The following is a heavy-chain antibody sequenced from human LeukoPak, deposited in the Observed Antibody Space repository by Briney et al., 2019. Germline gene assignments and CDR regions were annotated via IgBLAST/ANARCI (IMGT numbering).Heavy chain of an antibody. Sequence: SETLSLTCSVSTDSRNTYYWSWIRQSPGKGLEWIGHIYHSGSTDYNPCLQSRVTISIDMSKKQFSLKLTSVTVADTAMYYCVRLRWELLAPYFDHWGQGSLVIVSS. V-gene: IGHV4-59*01. CDR1: TDSRNTYY. J-gene: IGHJ4*02. CDR2: IYHSGST. CDR3: VRLRWELLAPYFDH. D-gene: IGHD2-15*01.